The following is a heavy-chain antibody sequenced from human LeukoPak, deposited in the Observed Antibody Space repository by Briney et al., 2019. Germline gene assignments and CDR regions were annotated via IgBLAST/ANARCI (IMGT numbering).Heavy chain of an antibody. Sequence: GGSLRLSCVASGFTFSDYYMSWIRQAPGKGLEWVSYISGSSSNTKYADSVKGRFTISRDNAKNSLYLQMNSLRAEDTAVYYCARGGDGGDGFDYWGQGTLVTVSS. CDR3: ARGGDGGDGFDY. CDR1: GFTFSDYY. D-gene: IGHD2-21*02. J-gene: IGHJ4*02. CDR2: ISGSSSNT. V-gene: IGHV3-11*06.